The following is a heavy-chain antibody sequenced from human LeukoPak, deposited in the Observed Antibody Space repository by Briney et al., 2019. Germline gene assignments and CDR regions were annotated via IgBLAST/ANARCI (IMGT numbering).Heavy chain of an antibody. J-gene: IGHJ3*02. CDR3: AREVVGPTDYAFDI. D-gene: IGHD1-26*01. CDR2: INPNSGGT. Sequence: ASVKVSCKASGYTFTGYYMHWVRQAPGQGLEWMGWINPNSGGTNYAQKFQGRVTMTRDMSTSTVYMELSSLRSEDTAVYYCAREVVGPTDYAFDIWGQGTMVTVSS. CDR1: GYTFTGYY. V-gene: IGHV1-2*02.